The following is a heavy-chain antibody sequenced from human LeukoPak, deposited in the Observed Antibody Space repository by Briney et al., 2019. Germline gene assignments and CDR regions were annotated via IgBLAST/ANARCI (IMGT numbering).Heavy chain of an antibody. CDR3: AKDRARGNAFWSGSNWFDP. CDR2: ISGDGGST. Sequence: PGGSLRLSCAASGFTFDDYAMHWVRQAPGKGLEWVSLISGDGGSTYYADSVKGRFTISRDNSKNSLYLQMNSMRTEDTALSYCAKDRARGNAFWSGSNWFDPWGQGTLVTVSS. V-gene: IGHV3-43*02. J-gene: IGHJ5*02. D-gene: IGHD3-3*01. CDR1: GFTFDDYA.